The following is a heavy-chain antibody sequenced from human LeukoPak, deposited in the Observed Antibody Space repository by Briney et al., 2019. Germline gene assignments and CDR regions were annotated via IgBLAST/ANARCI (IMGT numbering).Heavy chain of an antibody. CDR1: GFTFSSYS. CDR2: ISSSSSTI. J-gene: IGHJ3*02. V-gene: IGHV3-48*01. CDR3: ARDGQWLVDDAFDI. D-gene: IGHD6-19*01. Sequence: GGSLRLSCAASGFTFSSYSRNWVRQAPGKRLEWVSYISSSSSTIYYADSVKGRFTISRDNAKNSLYLQMNSLRAEDTAVYYCARDGQWLVDDAFDIWGQGTMVTVSS.